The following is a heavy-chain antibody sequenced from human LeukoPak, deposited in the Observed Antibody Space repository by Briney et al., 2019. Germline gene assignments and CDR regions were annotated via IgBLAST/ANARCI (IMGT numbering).Heavy chain of an antibody. V-gene: IGHV3-7*01. CDR2: IKPDGSEI. CDR1: GFTFSSYW. D-gene: IGHD1-1*01. CDR3: ARDGRDWYFDL. J-gene: IGHJ2*01. Sequence: GGSLRLSCAASGFTFSSYWMSWVRQAPGKGLEWVANIKPDGSEIYYVDSVKGRFTISRDNAKNSLYLQMNSLRAEDTAVYYCARDGRDWYFDLWGRGTLVTVSS.